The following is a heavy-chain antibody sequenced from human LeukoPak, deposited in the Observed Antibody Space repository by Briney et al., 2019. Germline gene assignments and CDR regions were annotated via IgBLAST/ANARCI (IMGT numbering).Heavy chain of an antibody. V-gene: IGHV3-30*04. CDR1: GFTFSSYA. CDR3: AKDFNYYDSSGYYGGGIDY. CDR2: ISYDGSNK. J-gene: IGHJ4*02. Sequence: PGRSLRLSCAASGFTFSSYAMHWVRQAPGKGLEWVAVISYDGSNKYYADSVKGRFTISRDNSKNTLYLQMNSLRAEDTAVYYCAKDFNYYDSSGYYGGGIDYWGQGTLVTVSS. D-gene: IGHD3-22*01.